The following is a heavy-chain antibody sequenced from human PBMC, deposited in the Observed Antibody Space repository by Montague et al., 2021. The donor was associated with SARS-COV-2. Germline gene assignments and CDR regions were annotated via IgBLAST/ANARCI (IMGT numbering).Heavy chain of an antibody. V-gene: IGHV2-70*11. CDR1: GFSLSTSGMC. Sequence: PALVKPTQTLTLTCTFSGFSLSTSGMCVSWIRQPPGKALEWLARIDWDDDKYYSTSLKTRLTISKDTSKNQVVLTMTNMDPVDTATYYCARIKYDILTGYYCGMDVWGQGTTVTVSS. D-gene: IGHD3-9*01. CDR2: IDWDDDK. CDR3: ARIKYDILTGYYCGMDV. J-gene: IGHJ6*02.